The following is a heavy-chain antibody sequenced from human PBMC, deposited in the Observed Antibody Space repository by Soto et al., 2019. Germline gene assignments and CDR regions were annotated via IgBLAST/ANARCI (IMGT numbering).Heavy chain of an antibody. V-gene: IGHV3-33*01. J-gene: IGHJ6*01. CDR1: GFTFSSYG. Sequence: GGSLRLSCAASGFTFSSYGMHWVRQAPGKGLEWVAVIWYDGSNKYYADSVKGRFTISRDNSKNTLYLQMNSLRDEDTAVYYCARDQDVVVSSTGYYGYYYYGLEVWGQGTTVNVPS. CDR3: ARDQDVVVSSTGYYGYYYYGLEV. CDR2: IWYDGSNK. D-gene: IGHD3-9*01.